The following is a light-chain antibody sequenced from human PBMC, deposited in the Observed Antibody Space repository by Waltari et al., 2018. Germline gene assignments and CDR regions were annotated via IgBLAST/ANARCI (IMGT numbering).Light chain of an antibody. V-gene: IGKV1-9*01. CDR3: QQLYSYPPVT. CDR1: QGINNY. Sequence: DIQLTQSPSFLSASVGDRVTIPCLASQGINNYLAWYQQKPGKDPKLLIYTASTLQTGVPSRFSGSGSGTEFTLTISSLQPEDFATYYCQQLYSYPPVTFGGGTKVEIK. J-gene: IGKJ4*01. CDR2: TAS.